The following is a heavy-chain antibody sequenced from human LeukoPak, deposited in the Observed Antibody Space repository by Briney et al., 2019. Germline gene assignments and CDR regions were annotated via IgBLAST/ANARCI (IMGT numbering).Heavy chain of an antibody. CDR2: ISSSGSSI. CDR3: ARESCTGNSCYGFDY. V-gene: IGHV3-48*02. CDR1: GFTFTTYS. Sequence: GGSLRLSCAASGFTFTTYSMNWVRQAPGKGLECVSYISSSGSSIFYSDSVKGRFTISRDNAKNSLYLQMNGLRDEDTAVYYCARESCTGNSCYGFDYWGQGTLVTVSS. J-gene: IGHJ4*02. D-gene: IGHD2-15*01.